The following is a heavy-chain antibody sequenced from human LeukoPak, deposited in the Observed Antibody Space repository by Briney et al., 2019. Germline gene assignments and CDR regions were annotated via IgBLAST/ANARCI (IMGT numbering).Heavy chain of an antibody. D-gene: IGHD6-13*01. CDR3: AREVALVRSRWYQTPVKLYNWFDP. Sequence: PGESLRLSCAASGFTFSSYWMHWVRQAPGKGLVWVSRINSDGSSTSYADSVKGRFTISRDNAKNTLYLQMNSLRAEDTAVYYCAREVALVRSRWYQTPVKLYNWFDPWGQGTLVTVSS. CDR1: GFTFSSYW. V-gene: IGHV3-74*01. J-gene: IGHJ5*02. CDR2: INSDGSST.